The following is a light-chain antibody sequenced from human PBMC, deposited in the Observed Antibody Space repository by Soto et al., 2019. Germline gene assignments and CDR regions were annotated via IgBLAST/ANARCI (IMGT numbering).Light chain of an antibody. V-gene: IGLV1-40*01. CDR1: SSNIGSGYD. CDR3: QSYDNRLSGYV. CDR2: GNT. Sequence: SGAPGQRVTISCTGGSSNIGSGYDVHWYQQLPGTAPKLLIYGNTNRPSGVPDRFSASTSATSASLAITGLQAEDEGDYYCQSYDNRLSGYVFGTGTKLTVL. J-gene: IGLJ1*01.